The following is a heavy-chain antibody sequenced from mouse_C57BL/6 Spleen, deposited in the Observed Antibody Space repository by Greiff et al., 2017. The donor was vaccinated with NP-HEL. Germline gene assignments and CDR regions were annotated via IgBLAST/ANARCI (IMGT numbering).Heavy chain of an antibody. V-gene: IGHV3-6*01. D-gene: IGHD1-1*01. J-gene: IGHJ2*01. CDR2: ISYDGSN. Sequence: DVKLQESGPGLVKPSQSLSLTCSVTGYSITSGYYWNWIRQFPGNKLEWMGYISYDGSNNYNPSLKNRISITRDTSKNKFFLKLNSVTTEDTATYYCARYYVTDYWGQGTTLTVSS. CDR3: ARYYVTDY. CDR1: GYSITSGYY.